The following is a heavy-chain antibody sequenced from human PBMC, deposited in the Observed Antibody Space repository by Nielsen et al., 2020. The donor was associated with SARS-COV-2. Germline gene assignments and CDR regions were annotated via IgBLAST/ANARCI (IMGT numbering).Heavy chain of an antibody. CDR2: IYYSGST. CDR3: ATNYCDFWSGETPTAWFDP. CDR1: GGSISSSSYY. V-gene: IGHV4-39*01. Sequence: SETLSLTCTVSGGSISSSSYYWGWIRQPPGKGLEWIGSIYYSGSTYYNPSLKSRVTISVDTSKNQFSLKLSSVTAADTAVYYCATNYCDFWSGETPTAWFDPWGQGTLVTVSS. D-gene: IGHD3-3*01. J-gene: IGHJ5*02.